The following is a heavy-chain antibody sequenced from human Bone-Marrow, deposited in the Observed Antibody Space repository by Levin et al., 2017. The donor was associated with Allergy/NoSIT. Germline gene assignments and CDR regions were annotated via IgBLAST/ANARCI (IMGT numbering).Heavy chain of an antibody. CDR1: GFNFGSSW. CDR2: INQGGTEK. V-gene: IGHV3-7*01. D-gene: IGHD6-19*01. CDR3: ARDGGYSNGWKVYYLYY. J-gene: IGHJ4*02. Sequence: PGGSLRLSCAASGFNFGSSWITWVRQAPGTRPEWVANINQGGTEKYYVDSVKGRFTISRDNTKSSLFLQMDSLRAEDTAVYYCARDGGYSNGWKVYYLYYWGQGTLVTVSS.